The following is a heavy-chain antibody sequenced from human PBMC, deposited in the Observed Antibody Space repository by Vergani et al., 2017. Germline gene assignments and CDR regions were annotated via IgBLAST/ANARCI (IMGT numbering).Heavy chain of an antibody. D-gene: IGHD5-12*01. CDR2: IKSDGSIT. CDR3: VRARCSGPCFMSNWFDS. Sequence: LVESGGGLVQPGGSLRLSCEGSGFSFSGYWMHWVRQSPEKGLVWVSRIKSDGSITNYADSVKGRFTISRDNAKNTLYLEMNSLRGDDTAIYYCVRARCSGPCFMSNWFDSWGQGTLVTVSS. V-gene: IGHV3-74*02. CDR1: GFSFSGYW. J-gene: IGHJ5*01.